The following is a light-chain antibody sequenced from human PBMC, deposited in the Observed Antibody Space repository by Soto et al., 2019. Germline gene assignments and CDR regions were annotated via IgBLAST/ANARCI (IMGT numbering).Light chain of an antibody. CDR1: TSNLGGNT. V-gene: IGLV1-44*01. CDR2: TNS. J-gene: IGLJ2*01. Sequence: QSVLTQPPSVSGTPGQKVSISCSGTTSNLGGNTVNWYQQLPGTAPKLLIYTNSQRPSGVPDRFSGSKSAPQPPWPSVASGLRMRLIFYCAAWDDSLNAVVFGGGTKLTVL. CDR3: AAWDDSLNAVV.